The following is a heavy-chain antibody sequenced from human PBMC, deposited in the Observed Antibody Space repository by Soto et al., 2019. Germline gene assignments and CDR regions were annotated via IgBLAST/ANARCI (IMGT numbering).Heavy chain of an antibody. CDR3: AKTGPYCGGDCSRYFYGMDV. Sequence: GSLRLSCAASGFAFRTYAMAWVRQAPGKGLEWVSGIWGSGDRTFYADSVKGRFTISRDNSRNTLYLQMYSLTAEDTALYYCAKTGPYCGGDCSRYFYGMDVWGQGTTVTVSS. CDR1: GFAFRTYA. CDR2: IWGSGDRT. J-gene: IGHJ6*02. D-gene: IGHD2-21*02. V-gene: IGHV3-23*01.